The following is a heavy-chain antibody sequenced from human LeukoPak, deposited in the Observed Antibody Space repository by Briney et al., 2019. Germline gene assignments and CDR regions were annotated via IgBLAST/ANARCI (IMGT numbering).Heavy chain of an antibody. J-gene: IGHJ4*02. D-gene: IGHD3-3*01. CDR1: EFSVGSNY. V-gene: IGHV3-66*01. CDR2: IYSGGST. CDR3: AKDQGRYDLIKYYFDY. Sequence: GGSLRLSCAASEFSVGSNYMTWVRQAPGKGLEWVSLIYSGGSTYYADSVKGRFTISRDNSKNTLYLQMNSLRAEDTAVYYCAKDQGRYDLIKYYFDYWGQGTLVTVSS.